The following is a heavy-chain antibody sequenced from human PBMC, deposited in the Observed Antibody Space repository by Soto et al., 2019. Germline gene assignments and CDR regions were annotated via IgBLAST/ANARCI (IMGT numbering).Heavy chain of an antibody. J-gene: IGHJ4*02. CDR3: AKDLGSGYYFDY. V-gene: IGHV3-23*01. D-gene: IGHD3-22*01. CDR2: ISGSGGST. CDR1: GFTFSGYA. Sequence: EVQLLESGGGLVQPGGSLRLSCAASGFTFSGYAMSWVRQAPGKGLEWVSAISGSGGSTYYADSVKGRFTISRDNSKNTLYLQMNSLRAEDTAVYYCAKDLGSGYYFDYWGQGTLVTVSS.